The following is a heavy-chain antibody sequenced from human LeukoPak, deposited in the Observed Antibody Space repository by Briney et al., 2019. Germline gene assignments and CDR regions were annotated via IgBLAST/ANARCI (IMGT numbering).Heavy chain of an antibody. CDR3: ARGHYSSRYREDDAFDI. J-gene: IGHJ3*02. V-gene: IGHV3-7*01. CDR1: GFTFSSYW. Sequence: GGSLRLSCAASGFTFSSYWMSWVRQAPGKGLKWVANIKQDGSEKYYVDSVKGRFTISRDNAKNSLYLQMNSLRAEDTAVYYCARGHYSSRYREDDAFDIWGQGTMVTVSS. D-gene: IGHD6-13*01. CDR2: IKQDGSEK.